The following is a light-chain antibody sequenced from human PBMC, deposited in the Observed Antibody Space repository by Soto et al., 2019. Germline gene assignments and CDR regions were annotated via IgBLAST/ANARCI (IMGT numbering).Light chain of an antibody. CDR1: SIGVGHPYNY. J-gene: IGLJ3*02. CDR2: GVS. CDR3: MSYIASTSTHWV. Sequence: QSVVTHLASLSGAPGQSITISCTGTSIGVGHPYNYVSWYQQYPGKTPKLLILGVSNRPSGISGRFSGSKSGNTASLTISGLQPEDEADYYCMSYIASTSTHWVLGGGTKVTVL. V-gene: IGLV2-14*03.